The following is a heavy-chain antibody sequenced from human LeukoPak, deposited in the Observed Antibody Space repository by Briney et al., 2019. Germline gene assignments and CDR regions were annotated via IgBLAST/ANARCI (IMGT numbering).Heavy chain of an antibody. D-gene: IGHD4-23*01. Sequence: PGGSLRLSCAGSGFTFSSYGMNWVRQAPGKGLEWVSYISSSSNSTYYADSVKGRFTISRDNAKNSLYLQMNSLRAEDTAVYYCTSTYLGGFWGRGTLVTVSS. J-gene: IGHJ4*02. CDR3: TSTYLGGF. CDR1: GFTFSSYG. CDR2: ISSSSNST. V-gene: IGHV3-48*01.